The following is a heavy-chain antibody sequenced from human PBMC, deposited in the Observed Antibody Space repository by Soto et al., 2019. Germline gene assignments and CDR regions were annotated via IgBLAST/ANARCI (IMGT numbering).Heavy chain of an antibody. V-gene: IGHV4-4*02. CDR3: AGFLSRFGAPRHLLAF. CDR2: IYHSGST. J-gene: IGHJ6*02. D-gene: IGHD2-8*02. CDR1: SGSISSSNW. Sequence: SETLSLTCAVSSGSISSSNWWSWVRQPPGKGLEWIGEIYHSGSTNYNPSLKSRVTISVDKQKNQFSLKLSSVTVADTAVYYCAGFLSRFGAPRHLLAFWSQGSKDPGSS.